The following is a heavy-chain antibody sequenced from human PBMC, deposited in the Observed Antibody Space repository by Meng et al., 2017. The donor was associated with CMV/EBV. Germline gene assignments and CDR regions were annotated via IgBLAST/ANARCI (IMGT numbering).Heavy chain of an antibody. CDR2: FEPEDGET. CDR1: GYNLTELS. V-gene: IGHV1-24*01. J-gene: IGHJ4*02. D-gene: IGHD6-19*01. CDR3: ATEIFGGWYSFDY. Sequence: QGQLEPSRARVKKPGASGKVSCKGSGYNLTELSMHWVRKAPGKGLEWMGGFEPEDGETIYAQKFQGRVTMTEDTSTDTAYMELSSLRSEDTAVYYCATEIFGGWYSFDYWGQGTLVTVSS.